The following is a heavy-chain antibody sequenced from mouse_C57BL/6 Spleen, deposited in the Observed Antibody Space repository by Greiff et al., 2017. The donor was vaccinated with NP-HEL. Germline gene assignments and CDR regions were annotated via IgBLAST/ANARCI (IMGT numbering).Heavy chain of an antibody. CDR3: TTYDGYDY. J-gene: IGHJ2*01. D-gene: IGHD2-3*01. CDR2: IDPENGDT. CDR1: GFNIKDDY. V-gene: IGHV14-4*01. Sequence: SGAELVRPGASVKLSCTASGFNIKDDYMHWVKQRPEQGLEWIGWIDPENGDTEYASKFQGKATITADTSSNTAYLQLSSLTSEDTAVYYCTTYDGYDYWGQGTTLTVSS.